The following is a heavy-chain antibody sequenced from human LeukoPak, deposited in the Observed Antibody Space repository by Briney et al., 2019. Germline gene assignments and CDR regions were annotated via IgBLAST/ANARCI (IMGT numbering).Heavy chain of an antibody. J-gene: IGHJ4*02. Sequence: GESLKISCKGFGYSFTSYWIGLVRQMPREGVEWMGIIYPGDSDTTYSPSFQGQVTISADKSISTAYLQRSSLKASDTAMYYCARLADYYGSVTYNRYFDYWGQGTLVTVSS. D-gene: IGHD3-10*01. CDR2: IYPGDSDT. CDR1: GYSFTSYW. V-gene: IGHV5-51*01. CDR3: ARLADYYGSVTYNRYFDY.